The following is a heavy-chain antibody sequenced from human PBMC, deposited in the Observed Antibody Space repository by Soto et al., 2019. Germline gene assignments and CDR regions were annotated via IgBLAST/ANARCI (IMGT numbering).Heavy chain of an antibody. CDR3: ARDRRSIAAAGNNWFDP. V-gene: IGHV1-46*01. CDR1: GYTFTSYY. J-gene: IGHJ5*02. D-gene: IGHD6-13*01. CDR2: INPSGGST. Sequence: ASVKVSCKASGYTFTSYYMHWVRQAPGQGLEWMGIINPSGGSTSYAQKFQGRVTMTRDTSTSTVYMELSSLRSEDTAVCYCARDRRSIAAAGNNWFDPWGQGTLVTVSS.